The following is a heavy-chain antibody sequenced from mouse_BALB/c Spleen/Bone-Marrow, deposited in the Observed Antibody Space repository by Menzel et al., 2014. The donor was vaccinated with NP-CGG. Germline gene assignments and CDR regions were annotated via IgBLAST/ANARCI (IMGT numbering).Heavy chain of an antibody. D-gene: IGHD2-13*01. V-gene: IGHV5-4*02. CDR2: ISDGVSYT. J-gene: IGHJ4*01. Sequence: EVKVVESGGGLVKPGGSLKLSCAASGFTFSDFYMFWVRQTPEKRLEWVATISDGVSYTYYPDSVKGQFTISRDNARNNLYLQMSSLKSEDTAMYYCARAPPYDFYTMDYWGQGTSVTVSS. CDR1: GFTFSDFY. CDR3: ARAPPYDFYTMDY.